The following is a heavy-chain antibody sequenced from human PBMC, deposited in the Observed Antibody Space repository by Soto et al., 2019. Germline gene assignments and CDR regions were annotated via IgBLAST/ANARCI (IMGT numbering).Heavy chain of an antibody. CDR1: GFTFSSYA. CDR3: AKDERELRFLEWLFDY. CDR2: ISGSGGST. D-gene: IGHD3-3*01. V-gene: IGHV3-23*01. Sequence: GSLRRSCSASGFTFSSYAMSWVRQAPGKGLEWVSAISGSGGSTYYADSVKGRFTISRDNSKNTLYLQMNSLRAEDTAVYYCAKDERELRFLEWLFDYWGQGTLVTVYS. J-gene: IGHJ4*02.